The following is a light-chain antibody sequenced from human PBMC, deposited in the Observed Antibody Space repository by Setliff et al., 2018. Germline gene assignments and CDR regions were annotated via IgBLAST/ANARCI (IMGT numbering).Light chain of an antibody. CDR3: FSYASSGSYV. J-gene: IGLJ1*01. CDR2: DVR. CDR1: SNDVGGYDY. Sequence: QSVLTQAASVSGSPGQSVTISCTGSSNDVGGYDYVSWYQHHPGRAPKFIIYDVRYRPSGVSNRFSGSKSGNTASLTISGLQAEDEADYYCFSYASSGSYVFGTGTKVTVL. V-gene: IGLV2-14*03.